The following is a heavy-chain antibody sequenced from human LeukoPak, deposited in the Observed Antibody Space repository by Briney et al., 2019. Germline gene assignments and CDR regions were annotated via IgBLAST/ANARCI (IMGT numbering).Heavy chain of an antibody. J-gene: IGHJ1*01. Sequence: ASVKVSCKASGYTFTSYYMHWVRQAPGQGLEWMGIINLSGGSTSYAQKFQGRVTMTRDTSTSTVYMELSSLRSEDTAVYYCARGPTYGDYGEYFQHWGQGTLVTVSS. V-gene: IGHV1-46*01. D-gene: IGHD4-17*01. CDR1: GYTFTSYY. CDR2: INLSGGST. CDR3: ARGPTYGDYGEYFQH.